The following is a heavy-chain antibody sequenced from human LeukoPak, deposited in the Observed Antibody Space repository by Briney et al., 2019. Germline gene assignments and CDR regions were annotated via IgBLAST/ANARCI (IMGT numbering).Heavy chain of an antibody. V-gene: IGHV3-74*01. CDR1: GFTFSRYW. Sequence: QPGGSLILSCSASGFTFSRYWMHWVRQAPGKGLVWVSRINGDGSSTSYADFVKGRHTISRDNAKHKLALQMKRLRDEDSAVYYCRGDYGAVGATNVFDMWGQGTMVTVSS. CDR3: RGDYGAVGATNVFDM. J-gene: IGHJ3*02. D-gene: IGHD4/OR15-4a*01. CDR2: INGDGSST.